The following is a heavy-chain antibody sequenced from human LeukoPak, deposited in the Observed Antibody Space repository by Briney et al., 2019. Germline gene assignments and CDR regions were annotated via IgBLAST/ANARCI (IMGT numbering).Heavy chain of an antibody. V-gene: IGHV3-13*01. CDR2: LGIAGDT. Sequence: GGSLRLSCAASGFTVSSYAMHWVRQPIGKGLEWVSALGIAGDTFYPGSVKGRFTISRENARNSLYLQMNSLRAEDTAMYYCARQMQSHGKFDSWGQGTLVTVSS. D-gene: IGHD1-26*01. CDR1: GFTVSSYA. CDR3: ARQMQSHGKFDS. J-gene: IGHJ4*02.